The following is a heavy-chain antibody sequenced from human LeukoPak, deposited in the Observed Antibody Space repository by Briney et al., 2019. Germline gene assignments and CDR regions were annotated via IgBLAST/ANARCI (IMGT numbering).Heavy chain of an antibody. D-gene: IGHD2-21*01. CDR2: INHSGST. CDR3: ARGRLKTWGLPSPPDS. V-gene: IGHV4-34*01. CDR1: GGSFSGYY. J-gene: IGHJ4*02. Sequence: PSETLSLTCAVYGGSFSGYYWSWIRQPPGKGLEWIGEINHSGSTNYNPSLKSRVTISVDTSKNQFSLKLSSVTAADTAVYYCARGRLKTWGLPSPPDSWGQGTLVTVSS.